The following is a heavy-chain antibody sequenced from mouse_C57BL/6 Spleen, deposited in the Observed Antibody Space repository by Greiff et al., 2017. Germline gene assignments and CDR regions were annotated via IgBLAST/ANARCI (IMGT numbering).Heavy chain of an antibody. D-gene: IGHD1-1*01. V-gene: IGHV3-6*01. J-gene: IGHJ4*01. Sequence: EVQLQESGPGLVKPSQSLSLTCSVTGYSITSGYYWNWIRQFPGNKLEWMGYISYDGSNNYNPSLKNRISITRDTSKNQFFLKLNSVTTEDTATYYCARTSYYGSSYGAMDYWGQGTSVTVSS. CDR2: ISYDGSN. CDR1: GYSITSGYY. CDR3: ARTSYYGSSYGAMDY.